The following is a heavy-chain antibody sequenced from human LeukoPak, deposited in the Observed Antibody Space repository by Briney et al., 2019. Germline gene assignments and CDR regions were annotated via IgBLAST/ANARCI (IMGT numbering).Heavy chain of an antibody. Sequence: SETLSLTCAVYGGSFSGYYWSWIRQPPGKGLEWLGEIDHSGSTNYNPSLQSRVTISVDTSKNQFSLKLSSVTAADTAVYYCAAWAYYYDSSGYYDAFDIWGQGTMVTVSS. V-gene: IGHV4-34*01. J-gene: IGHJ3*02. CDR1: GGSFSGYY. CDR3: AAWAYYYDSSGYYDAFDI. CDR2: IDHSGST. D-gene: IGHD3-22*01.